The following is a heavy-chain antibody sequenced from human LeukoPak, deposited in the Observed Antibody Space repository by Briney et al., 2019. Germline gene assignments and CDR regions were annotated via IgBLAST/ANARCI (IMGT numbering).Heavy chain of an antibody. J-gene: IGHJ4*02. CDR1: GFTFSSYA. Sequence: GRSLRLSCAASGFTFSSYAMHWVHQAPGKGLEWVAVISYDGSNKYYADSVKGRFTISRDNSKNTLYLQMNSLRAEDTAVYYCARSPGPWQQFDYWGQGTLVTVSS. V-gene: IGHV3-30-3*01. CDR2: ISYDGSNK. CDR3: ARSPGPWQQFDY. D-gene: IGHD6-13*01.